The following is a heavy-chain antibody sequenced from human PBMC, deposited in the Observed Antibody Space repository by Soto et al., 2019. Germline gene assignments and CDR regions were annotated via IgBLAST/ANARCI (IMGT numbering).Heavy chain of an antibody. CDR2: VHESGST. J-gene: IGHJ4*02. Sequence: SETLSLTCSVSGDAISNYYWGWIRQTPGGGLEWIGCVHESGSTDYNPSLRGRVIISLHTSKSQFSLSLRSATAADTATYCCARGTRALITSFFAYWGQGIPVTVSS. V-gene: IGHV4-59*03. D-gene: IGHD1-20*01. CDR1: GDAISNYY. CDR3: ARGTRALITSFFAY.